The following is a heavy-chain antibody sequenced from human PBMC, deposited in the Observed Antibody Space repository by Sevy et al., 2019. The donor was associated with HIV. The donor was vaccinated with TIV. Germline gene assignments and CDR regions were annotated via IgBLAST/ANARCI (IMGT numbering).Heavy chain of an antibody. CDR3: ARMGDYFDSSGYYPLKY. CDR2: INPKTGGT. CDR1: GYTFTGYY. V-gene: IGHV1-2*02. Sequence: ASVKVSCKASGYTFTGYYVHWLRQAPGQGLEWMGWINPKTGGTYFAKKFQDRVSMTTGTSITTAHMELSGLRFDDTAVYYCARMGDYFDSSGYYPLKYWGQGTLVTVSS. D-gene: IGHD3-22*01. J-gene: IGHJ4*02.